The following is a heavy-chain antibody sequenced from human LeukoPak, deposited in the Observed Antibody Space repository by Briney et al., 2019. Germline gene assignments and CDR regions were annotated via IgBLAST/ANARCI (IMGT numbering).Heavy chain of an antibody. Sequence: SVKVSCRXSGGTFSSYAISWVQQAPGQGLEWMGGIIPIFGTANYAQKFQGRVTITADESTSTAYMELSSLRSEDTAVYYCARALVGSTGVFDYWGQGTLVTVSS. V-gene: IGHV1-69*13. D-gene: IGHD3-10*01. CDR2: IIPIFGTA. CDR1: GGTFSSYA. CDR3: ARALVGSTGVFDY. J-gene: IGHJ4*02.